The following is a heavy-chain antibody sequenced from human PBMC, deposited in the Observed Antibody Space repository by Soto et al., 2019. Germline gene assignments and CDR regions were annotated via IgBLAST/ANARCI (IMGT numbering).Heavy chain of an antibody. D-gene: IGHD1-26*01. CDR2: ISAYNGNT. J-gene: IGHJ4*02. V-gene: IGHV1-18*04. Sequence: QVPLVQSGAEVKKPGASVKVSCKASGSTFTSYGISWVRQAPGQGLEWMGWISAYNGNTKYAQKLQGRVTMTKDPSTSTGDMELRSLRSDDTAVYCCARDRTKRENLGAYWGQGCLVTVSS. CDR1: GSTFTSYG. CDR3: ARDRTKRENLGAY.